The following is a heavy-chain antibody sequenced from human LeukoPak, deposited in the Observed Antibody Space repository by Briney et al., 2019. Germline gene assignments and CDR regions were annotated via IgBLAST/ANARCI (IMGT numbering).Heavy chain of an antibody. CDR2: IYHSGST. CDR3: ARVEYYYDSSGSNWFDP. J-gene: IGHJ5*02. Sequence: SETPSLTCTVSGGSISSSSYYWGWIRQPPGKGLEWIGSIYHSGSTYYNPSLKSRVTISVDTSKNQFSLKLSSVTAADTAVYYCARVEYYYDSSGSNWFDPWGQGTLVTVSS. CDR1: GGSISSSSYY. D-gene: IGHD3-22*01. V-gene: IGHV4-39*07.